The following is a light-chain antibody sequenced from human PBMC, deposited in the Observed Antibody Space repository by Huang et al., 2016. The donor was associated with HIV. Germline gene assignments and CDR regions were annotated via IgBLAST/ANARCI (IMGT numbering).Light chain of an antibody. V-gene: IGKV1-33*01. Sequence: DIQMTQSPSSLSASVGDRVTITCQASQDISNYLNWYQQKPGKAPKLLNYDASNLETGVSSRFSGSGSGTDFTFTISSLQPEDIATYYCQQYDNVPRFTFGPGTKVDIK. CDR1: QDISNY. CDR3: QQYDNVPRFT. J-gene: IGKJ3*01. CDR2: DAS.